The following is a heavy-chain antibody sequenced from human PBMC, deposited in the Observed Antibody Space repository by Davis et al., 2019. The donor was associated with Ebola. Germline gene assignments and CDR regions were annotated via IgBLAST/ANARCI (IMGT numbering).Heavy chain of an antibody. D-gene: IGHD3-16*01. V-gene: IGHV4-4*02. J-gene: IGHJ4*02. Sequence: SETLSLTCAVSGGFISSSNWWRCVRQPPGKGLEWIGEIYHSGSTNYNPSLKSRVTISVDKSKNQFSLKLSSVTAADTAVFYCARGVGAGPLFDYWGQGTLVTVSS. CDR3: ARGVGAGPLFDY. CDR1: GGFISSSNW. CDR2: IYHSGST.